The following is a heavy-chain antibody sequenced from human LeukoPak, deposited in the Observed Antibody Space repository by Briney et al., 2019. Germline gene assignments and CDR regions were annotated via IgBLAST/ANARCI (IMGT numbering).Heavy chain of an antibody. D-gene: IGHD6-13*01. CDR2: IYWDGDK. CDR1: GFLLSTSGVG. Sequence: ESGPTLVKPTQTLTLTCTFSGFLLSTSGVGVGWIRQPPGKALEWLALIYWDGDKCYSPSLKSRLTITKGTSKNQVVLTMTNMDPVDTATYYCAHRVLFAAAGYNWFDPWGQGTLVTVSS. CDR3: AHRVLFAAAGYNWFDP. J-gene: IGHJ5*02. V-gene: IGHV2-5*02.